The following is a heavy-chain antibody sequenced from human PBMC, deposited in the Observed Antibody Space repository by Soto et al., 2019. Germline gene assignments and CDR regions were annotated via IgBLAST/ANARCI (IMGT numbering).Heavy chain of an antibody. J-gene: IGHJ3*02. Sequence: QVQLVQSGEEVKKPGASVKVSCKASGYTFTSYAMHWVRQAPGQRLECIGWINAGNGNTKYSQKFQGRVTITRDSSASTAYMVLSIQRSEYTAVYYCARDRQYYYACIGYPDDFDIWGQGSMVSVSS. CDR2: INAGNGNT. V-gene: IGHV1-3*01. D-gene: IGHD3-22*01. CDR1: GYTFTSYA. CDR3: ARDRQYYYACIGYPDDFDI.